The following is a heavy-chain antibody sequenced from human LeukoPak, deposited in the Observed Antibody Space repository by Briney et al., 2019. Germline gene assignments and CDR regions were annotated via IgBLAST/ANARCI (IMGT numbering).Heavy chain of an antibody. CDR2: IYHTGSA. CDR3: STTCILRGFDY. J-gene: IGHJ4*02. Sequence: SETVSLTCSVSGYSFTSGHYWGWIRPPPGNGLEWIANIYHTGSAHYNPSLKSRVTISVDTSKNQFSLKLSSVTAADTAVYCTSTTCILRGFDYWGQGTLVTVSS. V-gene: IGHV4-38-2*01. D-gene: IGHD2-2*01. CDR1: GYSFTSGHY.